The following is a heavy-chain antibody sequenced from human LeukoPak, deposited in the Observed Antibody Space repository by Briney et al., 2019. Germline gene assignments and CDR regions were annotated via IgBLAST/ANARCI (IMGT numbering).Heavy chain of an antibody. CDR2: IKQDGSEI. CDR3: ARGQRVVAMPSFDY. D-gene: IGHD3-22*01. CDR1: GFTFRSYW. V-gene: IGHV3-7*01. J-gene: IGHJ4*02. Sequence: GGSLRLSCVASGFTFRSYWMSWVRQAPGKGLEWVANIKQDGSEIHYVDSVKGRFTISRDNAKNSLYLQMNSLRADDTAVYYCARGQRVVAMPSFDYWGQGTLVTVSS.